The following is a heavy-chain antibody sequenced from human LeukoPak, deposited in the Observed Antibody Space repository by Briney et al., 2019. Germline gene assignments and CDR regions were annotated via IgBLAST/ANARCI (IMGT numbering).Heavy chain of an antibody. V-gene: IGHV3-30*02. D-gene: IGHD1-1*01. CDR3: VLGTEYFYN. CDR1: GFPFRTYG. Sequence: GGSLRLSCAASGFPFRTYGMHWARQAPGKGLEWVAFIRRDGSNKFYADSVKGRFTISIDNTKKMLYVQMNSLSAEDTAVYYWVLGTEYFYNWGQGTLVTVSS. CDR2: IRRDGSNK. J-gene: IGHJ4*02.